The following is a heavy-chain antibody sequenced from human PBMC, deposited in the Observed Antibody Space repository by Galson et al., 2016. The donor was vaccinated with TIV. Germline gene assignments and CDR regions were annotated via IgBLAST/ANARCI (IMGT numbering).Heavy chain of an antibody. V-gene: IGHV3-66*02. CDR1: GLIVSDNF. Sequence: SLRLSCAASGLIVSDNFMTWVRQAPGKGLEWVALICDDGSTIYADSVKGRFTISRDTSKNMVYLQMNSLTREDTAVYFCARERRHCGNECYLRYYYGMDVWGRGTTVTVSS. CDR3: ARERRHCGNECYLRYYYGMDV. J-gene: IGHJ6*02. D-gene: IGHD2-21*01. CDR2: ICDDGST.